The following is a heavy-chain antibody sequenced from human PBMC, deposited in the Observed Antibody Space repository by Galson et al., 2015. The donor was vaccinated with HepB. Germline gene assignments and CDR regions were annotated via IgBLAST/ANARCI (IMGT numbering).Heavy chain of an antibody. J-gene: IGHJ5*02. V-gene: IGHV6-1*01. Sequence: CAISGDSVSSNSAAWNWIRQSPSRGLEWLGRTYYRSKWYNDYAVPVKSRITINPDTSKNQFSLQLNSVTPEGTAVYYCASVALIAAAGTVWFDPWGQGTPVTVSS. CDR1: GDSVSSNSAA. D-gene: IGHD6-13*01. CDR2: TYYRSKWYN. CDR3: ASVALIAAAGTVWFDP.